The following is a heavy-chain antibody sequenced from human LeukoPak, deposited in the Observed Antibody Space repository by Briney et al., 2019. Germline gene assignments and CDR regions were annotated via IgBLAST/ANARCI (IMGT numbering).Heavy chain of an antibody. V-gene: IGHV1-2*02. CDR1: GNTFTGYY. D-gene: IGHD5-18*01. CDR3: AREGYHRPAWFDP. Sequence: GASVKVSCKASGNTFTGYYIHWVRQAPGQGLEWMGWMNPTSGGTNYAEKFQGRVTMTRDTSIITAYMELSSLRSDDTAVYYCAREGYHRPAWFDPWGQGTLVTVSS. J-gene: IGHJ5*02. CDR2: MNPTSGGT.